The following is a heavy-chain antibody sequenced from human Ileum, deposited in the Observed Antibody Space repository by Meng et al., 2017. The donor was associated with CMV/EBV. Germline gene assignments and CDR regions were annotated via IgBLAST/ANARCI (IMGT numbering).Heavy chain of an antibody. J-gene: IGHJ3*02. CDR3: ALPTQTSTIVVVPAAIHAFDI. Sequence: ASVKVSCKASGYTFTCYYMHWVRQAPGQGLEWMGWINPNSGGTNYAQKLQGRVIMTRDTSISTAYMELSTLKSDDTAVYYCALPTQTSTIVVVPAAIHAFDIWGQGTMVTVSS. CDR2: INPNSGGT. V-gene: IGHV1-2*02. CDR1: GYTFTCYY. D-gene: IGHD2-2*01.